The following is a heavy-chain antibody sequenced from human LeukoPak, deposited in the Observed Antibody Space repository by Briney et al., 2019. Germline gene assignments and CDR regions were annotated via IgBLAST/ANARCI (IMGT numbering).Heavy chain of an antibody. J-gene: IGHJ6*02. V-gene: IGHV1-8*01. D-gene: IGHD3-10*02. Sequence: ASVKVSCKASGYTFTSYDINWVRQATGQGLEWMGWMNPNSGNTGYAQKFQGRVTMTRNTSISTAYMELSSLRSEDTAVYYCASMLLPLYDVGGYYYVMDVWGQGTTVIVSS. CDR3: ASMLLPLYDVGGYYYVMDV. CDR2: MNPNSGNT. CDR1: GYTFTSYD.